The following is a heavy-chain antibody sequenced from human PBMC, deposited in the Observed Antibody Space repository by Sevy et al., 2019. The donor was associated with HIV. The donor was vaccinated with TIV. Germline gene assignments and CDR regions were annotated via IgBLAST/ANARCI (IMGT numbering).Heavy chain of an antibody. D-gene: IGHD5-18*01. CDR2: INHGGST. J-gene: IGHJ6*02. CDR1: GGSFSGYY. CDR3: ARGRGYSYGFIYYYYCMDV. Sequence: SETLSLTCAVYGGSFSGYYWSWIRQPPGKGLEWIGEINHGGSTNYNPSLKSRVTISLDKSKNKFALQLSTVTAADTAVYYCARGRGYSYGFIYYYYCMDVWGQGTTVTVSS. V-gene: IGHV4-34*01.